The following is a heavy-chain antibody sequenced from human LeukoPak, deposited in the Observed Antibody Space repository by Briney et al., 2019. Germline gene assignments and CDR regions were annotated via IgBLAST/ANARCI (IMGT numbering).Heavy chain of an antibody. CDR2: INHSGST. J-gene: IGHJ6*03. Sequence: PSETLSFTCAVYGGSFSGYSWSWVRQPPGKGLGWIGEINHSGSTNYNPSLKSRVTILVDTSKNQFSLKLTSVTAADTAVYYCARGGNSGPDTIYYYYMAVWDKGTTVTVSS. V-gene: IGHV4-34*01. D-gene: IGHD1-1*01. CDR1: GGSFSGYS. CDR3: ARGGNSGPDTIYYYYMAV.